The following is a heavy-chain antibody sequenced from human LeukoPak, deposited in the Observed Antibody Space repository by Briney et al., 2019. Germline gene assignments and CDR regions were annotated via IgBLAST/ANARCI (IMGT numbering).Heavy chain of an antibody. Sequence: ASVKVSCKASGYTFTGYYMHWVRQAPGQGLEWMGWINPNSGGTNYAQKFQGRVTMTRDTSISTAYMELGRLRSDDTAVYYCARTFPSSSGWYGVYYYYGMDVWGQGTTVTVSS. CDR1: GYTFTGYY. CDR3: ARTFPSSSGWYGVYYYYGMDV. V-gene: IGHV1-2*02. D-gene: IGHD6-19*01. J-gene: IGHJ6*02. CDR2: INPNSGGT.